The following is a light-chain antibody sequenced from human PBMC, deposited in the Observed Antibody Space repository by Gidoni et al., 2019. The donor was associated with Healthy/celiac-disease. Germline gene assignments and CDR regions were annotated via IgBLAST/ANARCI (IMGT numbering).Light chain of an antibody. Sequence: DIVMTQSPDSLAVSLGERATINCKSSQSVLYSSNNKNYLAWYQQKPDDRFSGSGSGTDFTLTISSLQAEDVAVYYCQQYYSTPWTFGQGTKVEIK. CDR1: QSVLYSSNNKNY. J-gene: IGKJ1*01. CDR3: QQYYSTPWT. V-gene: IGKV4-1*01.